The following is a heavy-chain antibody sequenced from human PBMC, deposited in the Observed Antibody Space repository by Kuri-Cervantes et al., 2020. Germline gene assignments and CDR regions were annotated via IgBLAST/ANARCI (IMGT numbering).Heavy chain of an antibody. J-gene: IGHJ1*01. CDR3: ARGASRTISGVGVNSPEYFQF. V-gene: IGHV1-18*01. CDR1: GYTFSTYG. D-gene: IGHD1-26*01. CDR2: INAHNGNT. Sequence: ASVKVSCKASGYTFSTYGINWVRQAPGQGLEWMGWINAHNGNTKYTQKVQGRVTMTTDTSTSTAYMELRSLRSDDTAVYYCARGASRTISGVGVNSPEYFQFWGQGSLVTVSS.